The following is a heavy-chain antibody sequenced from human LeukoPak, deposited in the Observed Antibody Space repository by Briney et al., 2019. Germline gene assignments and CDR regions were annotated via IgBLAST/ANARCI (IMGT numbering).Heavy chain of an antibody. Sequence: PSETLSLTCTVSVGSMTGYYWSWIRRPAGKGLDWIGRIYTSGDTNYNPCLKSSVTMSVDTSKNQFSLKLTSVTAADTAVYYCARSISWYSYLDYWGQGNLVTVSS. CDR3: ARSISWYSYLDY. J-gene: IGHJ4*02. V-gene: IGHV4-4*07. CDR2: IYTSGDT. D-gene: IGHD6-13*01. CDR1: VGSMTGYY.